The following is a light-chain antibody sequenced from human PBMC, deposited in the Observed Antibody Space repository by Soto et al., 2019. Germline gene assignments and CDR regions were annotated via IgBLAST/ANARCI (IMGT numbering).Light chain of an antibody. V-gene: IGLV2-23*01. CDR3: CSYAGSSSYV. CDR2: EGS. J-gene: IGLJ1*01. Sequence: QSALTQPASVSGSPGQSITISCTGTSSDVGSYNLVSWYQQHPGKAPKLMIYEGSKRPSGVSNRFSGSKSGNTASLTISGLQAEDEADYYRCSYAGSSSYVFGTGNKLTVL. CDR1: SSDVGSYNL.